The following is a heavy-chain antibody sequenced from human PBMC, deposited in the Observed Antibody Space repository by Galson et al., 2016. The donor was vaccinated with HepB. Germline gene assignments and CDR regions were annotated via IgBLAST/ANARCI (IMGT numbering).Heavy chain of an antibody. J-gene: IGHJ5*02. V-gene: IGHV5-10-1*01. CDR1: GYSFSSYW. Sequence: QSGAEVKKPGESLKISCKGSGYSFSSYWIGWVRQMPGEGPEWMGKIDPSDSDVYYSPSFQGHVTFSVNRSITTAYLQWSGLKASDTAIYYCARHATEDPLGDYFEPWGQGTPVIVSS. D-gene: IGHD2-15*01. CDR2: IDPSDSDV. CDR3: ARHATEDPLGDYFEP.